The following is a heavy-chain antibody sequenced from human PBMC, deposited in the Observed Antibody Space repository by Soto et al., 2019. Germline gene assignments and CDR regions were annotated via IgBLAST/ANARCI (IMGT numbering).Heavy chain of an antibody. CDR2: INPNSGGT. Sequence: AALKVSCKASGCTFPGYYMHWVRQAPGQGLEWMGWINPNSGGTNYAQKFQGRVTMTRDTSISTAYMELSRLRSDDTAVYYCARVLEPEWIQLNNWFDPWGQGTLVTVYS. CDR1: GCTFPGYY. D-gene: IGHD5-18*01. J-gene: IGHJ5*02. V-gene: IGHV1-2*02. CDR3: ARVLEPEWIQLNNWFDP.